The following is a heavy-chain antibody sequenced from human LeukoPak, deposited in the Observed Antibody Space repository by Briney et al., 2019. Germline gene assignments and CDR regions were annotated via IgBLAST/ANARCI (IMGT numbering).Heavy chain of an antibody. D-gene: IGHD4-11*01. CDR1: GFILSNCW. V-gene: IGHV3-7*01. CDR3: ARLSDSIACFGFDS. J-gene: IGHJ4*02. Sequence: PGWRMRLSWAASGFILSNCWMSWVRQAQEKGLEWVANIKRDGSEKYYADSVKGRFTISRDNAKNSLSLHMNSLGAEDTAIYYCARLSDSIACFGFDSWGQGSLVTVSS. CDR2: IKRDGSEK.